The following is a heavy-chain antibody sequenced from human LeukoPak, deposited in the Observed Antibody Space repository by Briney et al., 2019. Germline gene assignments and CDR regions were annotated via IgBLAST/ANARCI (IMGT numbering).Heavy chain of an antibody. J-gene: IGHJ4*02. CDR3: ARRAPSPYYYGPFDY. CDR1: GYSISSGYY. Sequence: SETLSLTCTVSGYSISSGYYWGWIRQPPGKGLEWIGSIYHSGSTYYNPSLKSRVTISVDTSKNQFSLKLSSVTAADTAVYYCARRAPSPYYYGPFDYWGQGTLVTVSS. CDR2: IYHSGST. D-gene: IGHD3-10*01. V-gene: IGHV4-38-2*02.